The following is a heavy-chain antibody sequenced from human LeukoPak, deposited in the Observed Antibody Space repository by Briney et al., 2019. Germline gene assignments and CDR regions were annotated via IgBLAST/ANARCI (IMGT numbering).Heavy chain of an antibody. CDR3: AKSRSSGLDASDI. Sequence: GGSLRLSCAASGFTFSSYAMSWVRQAPGKGQEWVSAISGSGGSTYYADSVKGRFTISRDNSKNTLYLQMNSLRAEVTAVYYCAKSRSSGLDASDIWGQGTMVTVSS. CDR1: GFTFSSYA. J-gene: IGHJ3*02. D-gene: IGHD3-22*01. V-gene: IGHV3-23*01. CDR2: ISGSGGST.